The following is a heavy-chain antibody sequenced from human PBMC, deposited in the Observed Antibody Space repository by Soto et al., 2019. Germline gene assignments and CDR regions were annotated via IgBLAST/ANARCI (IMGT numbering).Heavy chain of an antibody. D-gene: IGHD1-26*01. V-gene: IGHV4-34*01. CDR1: GGSFSGYY. CDR2: INHSGST. CDR3: ARGGGGSYPDY. Sequence: QVQLQQWGAGLLKPSETLSLTCAVYGGSFSGYYWSWIRQPPGKGLEWIGEINHSGSTNYNPSLKSRVTISVDTSKTQFSLKLSSVTAADTAVYYCARGGGGSYPDYWGQGTLVTVSS. J-gene: IGHJ4*02.